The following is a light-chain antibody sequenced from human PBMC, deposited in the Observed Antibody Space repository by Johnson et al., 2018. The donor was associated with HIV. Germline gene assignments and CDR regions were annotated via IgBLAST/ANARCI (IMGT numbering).Light chain of an antibody. V-gene: IGLV1-51*01. Sequence: QSVLTQPPSVSAAPGQKVTISCSGSSSNIGNNYVSWYQQLPGTAPKLLIYDNNKRPSGIPDRFSGSKSGTSATLGITGLQTGAEADYYCGTWDSSLSVRYVFGTGTKVTVL. CDR1: SSNIGNNY. J-gene: IGLJ1*01. CDR3: GTWDSSLSVRYV. CDR2: DNN.